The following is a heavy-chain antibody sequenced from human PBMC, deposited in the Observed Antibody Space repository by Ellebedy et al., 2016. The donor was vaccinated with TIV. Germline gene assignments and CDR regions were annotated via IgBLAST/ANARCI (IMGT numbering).Heavy chain of an antibody. D-gene: IGHD5-24*01. CDR3: VRDSTHGYDDY. CDR2: IIVGGST. V-gene: IGHV3-69-1*01. J-gene: IGHJ4*02. CDR1: EFAFETDW. Sequence: GESLKISCAASEFAFETDWMTWVRQAPGKGLEWVSSIIVGGSTYDADSVKGRFIISRDNAENSLYLQMNSLRVEDTAVYYCVRDSTHGYDDYWGQGTLVTVSS.